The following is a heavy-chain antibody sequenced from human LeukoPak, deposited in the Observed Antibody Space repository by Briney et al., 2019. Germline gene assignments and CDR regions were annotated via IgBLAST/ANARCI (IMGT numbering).Heavy chain of an antibody. CDR2: INTNTGNP. Sequence: ASVKVSCKASGYSFTNYAMNWVRQAPGQGLEWMGWINTNTGNPTYAQGFTGRFVFSLDTSVSTAYLQISSLKAEDTAVYYCARVVATIGYYFDYWGQGTLVTVSS. CDR1: GYSFTNYA. V-gene: IGHV7-4-1*02. J-gene: IGHJ4*02. D-gene: IGHD5-12*01. CDR3: ARVVATIGYYFDY.